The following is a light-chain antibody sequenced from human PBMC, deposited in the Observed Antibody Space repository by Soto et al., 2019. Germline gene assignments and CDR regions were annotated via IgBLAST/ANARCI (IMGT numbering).Light chain of an antibody. Sequence: DIQMTQSPSTLSASVGDTVTVTCRASQSVSGWLAWYQQKPGEAPKLLIYDASILESGVPSRFSGSGSGTEFTLTISSLQPDDFATYYCQQYSSYSWTFGQGTTGDIK. CDR1: QSVSGW. CDR3: QQYSSYSWT. CDR2: DAS. V-gene: IGKV1-5*01. J-gene: IGKJ1*01.